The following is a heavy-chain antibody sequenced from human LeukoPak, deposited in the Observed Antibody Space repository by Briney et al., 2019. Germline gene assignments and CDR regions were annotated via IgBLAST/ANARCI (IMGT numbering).Heavy chain of an antibody. CDR1: GYTLSELS. CDR2: FDPEDGET. J-gene: IGHJ4*02. CDR3: ATAPRSLYDSSGYPTYYFDY. D-gene: IGHD3-22*01. V-gene: IGHV1-24*01. Sequence: GASVKVSCKVSGYTLSELSMHWVRQAPGKGLEWMGGFDPEDGETIYAQKFQGRVTMTKDTSTDTAYMELSSLRSEDTAVYYCATAPRSLYDSSGYPTYYFDYWGQGTLVTVSS.